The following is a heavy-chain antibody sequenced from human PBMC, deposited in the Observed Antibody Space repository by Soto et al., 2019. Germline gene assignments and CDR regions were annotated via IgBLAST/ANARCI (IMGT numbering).Heavy chain of an antibody. D-gene: IGHD3-9*01. CDR2: IDPSDSYT. V-gene: IGHV5-10-1*01. Sequence: ISWVRQMPGKGLEWMGRIDPSDSYTNYSPSFQGHVTISADKSISTAYLQWSSLKASDTAMYYCARDILTGYARMDVWGQGTTVNVSS. CDR3: ARDILTGYARMDV. J-gene: IGHJ6*02.